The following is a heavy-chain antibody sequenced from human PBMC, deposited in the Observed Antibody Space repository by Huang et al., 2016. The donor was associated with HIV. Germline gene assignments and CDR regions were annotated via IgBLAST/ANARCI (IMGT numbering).Heavy chain of an antibody. CDR1: GFTFGDFN. CDR3: ARESCSGGTCYLFDF. J-gene: IGHJ4*02. Sequence: EVQLVESGGGLVQPGTSLRLSCAASGFTFGDFNMNWVRQAPGKGLEWMSYISSSSNSKLYAYSVKGRVTISRDNARNSLYLQLKSLRVEDTAVYYCARESCSGGTCYLFDFWGQGVLVTVSS. V-gene: IGHV3-48*04. CDR2: ISSSSNSK. D-gene: IGHD2-15*01.